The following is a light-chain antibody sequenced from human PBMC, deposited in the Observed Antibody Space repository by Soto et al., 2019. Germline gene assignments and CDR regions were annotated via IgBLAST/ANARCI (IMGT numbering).Light chain of an antibody. CDR1: QSISSY. V-gene: IGKV1-39*01. CDR3: QQCCCTPPT. Sequence: DIEVTQLIKSLSASVGDRVTITCRASQSISSYLNWYQQKPGKAPKLLIYAASSLQSGVPSRFSGSGSGTDFTLTICSLQPEDFATDYCQQCCCTPPTFSEVRRLGI. J-gene: IGKJ5*01. CDR2: AAS.